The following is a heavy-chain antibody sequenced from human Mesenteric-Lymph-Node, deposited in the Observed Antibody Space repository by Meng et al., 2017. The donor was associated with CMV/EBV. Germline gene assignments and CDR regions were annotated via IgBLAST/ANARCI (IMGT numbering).Heavy chain of an antibody. CDR3: ARVSIRWDYYYGMDV. CDR1: GGSFSGYY. CDR2: IYYSGST. V-gene: IGHV4-59*01. J-gene: IGHJ6*02. D-gene: IGHD4-23*01. Sequence: SETLSLTCAVYGGSFSGYYWSWIRQPPGKGLEWIGYIYYSGSTNYNPSLKSRVTISVDTSKNQFSLKLSSVTAADTAVYYCARVSIRWDYYYGMDVWGQGTTVTVSS.